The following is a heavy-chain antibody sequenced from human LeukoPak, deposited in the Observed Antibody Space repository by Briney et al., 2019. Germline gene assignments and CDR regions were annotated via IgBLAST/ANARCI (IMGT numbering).Heavy chain of an antibody. J-gene: IGHJ5*02. CDR1: GFTFTSYG. CDR2: MSYDGSNK. D-gene: IGHD6-13*01. CDR3: ARGEGLISAAILNWFDP. Sequence: GGSLRLSCAASGFTFTSYGMHWVRQAPGKGLEWVAVMSYDGSNKYYADSVKGRFTISRDNSKNTLYLQMNSLRAEDTAVYYCARGEGLISAAILNWFDPWGQGTLVTVSS. V-gene: IGHV3-30*03.